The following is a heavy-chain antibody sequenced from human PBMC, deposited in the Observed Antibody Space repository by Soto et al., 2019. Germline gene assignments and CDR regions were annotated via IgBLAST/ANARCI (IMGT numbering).Heavy chain of an antibody. V-gene: IGHV3-23*01. J-gene: IGHJ4*02. CDR2: IRGSGGPT. Sequence: EVQLLESGGDLVQPGGSLRLSCGASGFTFSNYAMSWVRQAPGKGLEWVSLIRGSGGPTNYADSVKGRFTVTRDNSKNMLFLQMNSLRAEDTAVYYCVKDFRGGSDWTHDWGQGTLVTVSS. D-gene: IGHD5-12*01. CDR1: GFTFSNYA. CDR3: VKDFRGGSDWTHD.